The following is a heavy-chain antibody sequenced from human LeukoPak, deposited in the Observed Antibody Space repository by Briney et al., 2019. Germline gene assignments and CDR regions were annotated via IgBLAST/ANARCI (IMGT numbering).Heavy chain of an antibody. CDR3: ARYVDCTNGVCPYYFDY. CDR2: ISAYNGNT. Sequence: ASVKVSCKASGYTFISYGISWVRQAPGQGLEWMGWISAYNGNTNYAQKLQGRVTMTTDTSTSTAYMELRSLRSDDTAVYYCARYVDCTNGVCPYYFDYWGQGTLVTVSS. V-gene: IGHV1-18*01. D-gene: IGHD2-8*01. J-gene: IGHJ4*02. CDR1: GYTFISYG.